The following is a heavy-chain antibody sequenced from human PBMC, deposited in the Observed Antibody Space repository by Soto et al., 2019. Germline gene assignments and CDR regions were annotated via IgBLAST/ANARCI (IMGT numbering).Heavy chain of an antibody. V-gene: IGHV3-23*01. J-gene: IGHJ6*02. CDR2: ITDSGGST. Sequence: GGSLRLSCAASGFTFNMYAMNWVRQAPGRGLEWVSTITDSGGSTWYADSVKGRFTISRDNSKNTLYLQMNSLRAEDTAVYYCAKSDDSSGWYYYYGMDVWGQGTTVTVSS. CDR1: GFTFNMYA. CDR3: AKSDDSSGWYYYYGMDV. D-gene: IGHD6-19*01.